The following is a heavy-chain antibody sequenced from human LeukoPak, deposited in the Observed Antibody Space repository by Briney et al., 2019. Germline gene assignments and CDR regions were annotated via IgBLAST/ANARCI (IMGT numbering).Heavy chain of an antibody. CDR1: GFTFSSYA. CDR3: ARDKYNEQWLVPAFDI. J-gene: IGHJ3*02. D-gene: IGHD6-19*01. CDR2: ISYDGSNK. Sequence: AGSLRLSCAASGFTFSSYAMHWVRQAPGKGLEWVAVISYDGSNKYYPDFVKGRFAISRDNSKKMLYLQMNSLRAEDTAVYYCARDKYNEQWLVPAFDIWGQGTMVTVSS. V-gene: IGHV3-30*09.